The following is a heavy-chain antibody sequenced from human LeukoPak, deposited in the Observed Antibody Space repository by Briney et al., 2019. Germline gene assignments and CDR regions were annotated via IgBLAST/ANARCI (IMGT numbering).Heavy chain of an antibody. Sequence: SETLSLTCTVSGGSISSSSYYWGWIRQPPGKGLEWIGYIYYSGSTNYNPSLKSRVTISVDTSKNQFSLKLSSVTAADTAVYYCARLDILTGYGLGPPDYWGQGTLVTVSS. V-gene: IGHV4-61*05. D-gene: IGHD3-9*01. CDR1: GGSISSSSYY. CDR2: IYYSGST. CDR3: ARLDILTGYGLGPPDY. J-gene: IGHJ4*02.